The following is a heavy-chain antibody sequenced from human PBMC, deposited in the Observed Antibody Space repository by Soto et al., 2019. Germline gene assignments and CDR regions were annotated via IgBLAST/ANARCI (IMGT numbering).Heavy chain of an antibody. CDR1: GFPFGYNA. CDR2: ISDSGATT. D-gene: IGHD6-19*01. CDR3: AKEDTSSGSLDH. Sequence: GGSLRLSWAASGFPFGYNAMSWVRQAPGKGLEWVSGISDSGATTYYADSVRGRFTISRDNSKNTLYLQMKSLRAEDSASYYCAKEDTSSGSLDHWGQGALVTVSS. J-gene: IGHJ4*02. V-gene: IGHV3-23*01.